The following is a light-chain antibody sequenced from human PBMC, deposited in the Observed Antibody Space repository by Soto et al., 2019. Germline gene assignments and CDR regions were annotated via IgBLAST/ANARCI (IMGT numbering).Light chain of an antibody. CDR1: QSIDSY. CDR3: QQSHSTPYT. V-gene: IGKV1-39*01. CDR2: STS. J-gene: IGKJ2*01. Sequence: DIQMTQSPSSLRASVGDRVTITCRASQSIDSYLNWYQQKPGKAPKLLIYSTSSLQSGVPSRFSGSRFGTDFTLTISSLQPEDFATYYCQQSHSTPYTFGQGTKLEI.